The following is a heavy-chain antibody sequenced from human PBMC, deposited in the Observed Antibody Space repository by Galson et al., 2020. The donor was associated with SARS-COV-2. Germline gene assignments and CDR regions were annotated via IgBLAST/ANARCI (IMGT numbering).Heavy chain of an antibody. V-gene: IGHV3-74*01. J-gene: IGHJ5*02. Sequence: ALHGESLKISCAASGFTFSSYWMHWVRQAPGKGLVWVSRINSDGSSTSYADSVKGRFTISRDNAKNTLYLQMNSLRAEDTAVYYCAGPLNWFDPWGQGTLVTVSS. CDR2: INSDGSST. CDR3: AGPLNWFDP. CDR1: GFTFSSYW.